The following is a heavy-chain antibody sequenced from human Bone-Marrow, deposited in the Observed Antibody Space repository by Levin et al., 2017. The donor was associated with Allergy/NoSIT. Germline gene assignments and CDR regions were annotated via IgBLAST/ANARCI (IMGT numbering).Heavy chain of an antibody. J-gene: IGHJ4*02. Sequence: GGSLRLSCAASGFTFSSYGMHWVRQAPGKGLEWVAVISYDGSNKYYADSVKGRFTISRDNSKNTLYLQMNSLRAEDTAVYYCAKEGLGYCSSTSCYYFDYWGQGTLVTVSS. CDR1: GFTFSSYG. CDR3: AKEGLGYCSSTSCYYFDY. D-gene: IGHD2-2*01. V-gene: IGHV3-30*18. CDR2: ISYDGSNK.